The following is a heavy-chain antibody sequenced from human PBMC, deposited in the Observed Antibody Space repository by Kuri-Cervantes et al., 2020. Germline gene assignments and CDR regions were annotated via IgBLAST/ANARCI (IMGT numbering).Heavy chain of an antibody. D-gene: IGHD3-10*01. CDR1: GFTFDEYA. CDR3: AKDLGHYYGSGSYDY. Sequence: SLKISCAASGFTFDEYAMHRVRQAPGKGLEWVSGISWNSGSIGYADSVKGRFTISRDNAKNSLYLQMNSLRAEDTALYYCAKDLGHYYGSGSYDYWGQGTLVTVSS. CDR2: ISWNSGSI. V-gene: IGHV3-9*01. J-gene: IGHJ4*02.